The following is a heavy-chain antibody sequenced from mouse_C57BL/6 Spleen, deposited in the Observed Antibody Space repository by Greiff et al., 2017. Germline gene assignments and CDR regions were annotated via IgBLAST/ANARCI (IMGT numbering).Heavy chain of an antibody. CDR1: GYSFTGYF. J-gene: IGHJ4*01. Sequence: VQLKESGPELVKPGDSVKISCKASGYSFTGYFMNWVMQSHGKSLEWIGRINPYNGDTFYNQKFKGKATLTVDKSSSTAHMELRSLTSEDSAVYYCVRSSGSSGYAMDYWGQGTSVTVSS. CDR3: VRSSGSSGYAMDY. D-gene: IGHD1-1*01. V-gene: IGHV1-20*01. CDR2: INPYNGDT.